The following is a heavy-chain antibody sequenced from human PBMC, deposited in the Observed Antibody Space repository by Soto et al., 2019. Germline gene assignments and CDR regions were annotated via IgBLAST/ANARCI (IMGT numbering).Heavy chain of an antibody. D-gene: IGHD1-7*01. CDR2: IYYTGST. J-gene: IGHJ4*02. Sequence: SETLSLTFTVSGGSIRSYYWNWIRQPPGKGPEWIGYIYYTGSTNYDPSLKSRVTISLDTSKNQFSLKLISVTAADTAVYYCARGPELNFDYWGLGTLVTVSS. V-gene: IGHV4-59*01. CDR1: GGSIRSYY. CDR3: ARGPELNFDY.